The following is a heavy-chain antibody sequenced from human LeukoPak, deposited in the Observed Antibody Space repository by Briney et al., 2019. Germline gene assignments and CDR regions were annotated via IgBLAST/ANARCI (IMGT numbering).Heavy chain of an antibody. CDR1: GYTFTGYY. D-gene: IGHD6-19*01. V-gene: IGHV1-2*06. CDR2: INPNSGGT. CDR3: ARRGIAVAGTLPLIDY. J-gene: IGHJ4*02. Sequence: ASVKVSCKASGYTFTGYYTHWVRQAPGQGLEWMGRINPNSGGTNYAQKFQGRVTMTRDTSISTAYMELSRLRSGDTAVYYCARRGIAVAGTLPLIDYWGQGTLVTVSS.